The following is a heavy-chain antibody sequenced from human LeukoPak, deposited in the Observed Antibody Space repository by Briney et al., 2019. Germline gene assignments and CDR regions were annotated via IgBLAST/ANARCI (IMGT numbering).Heavy chain of an antibody. J-gene: IGHJ6*02. V-gene: IGHV4-59*01. CDR1: GGSISSYY. CDR3: ARSYGDYGGYYYGMDV. Sequence: SETLSLTCTVSGGSISSYYWSWIRHPPGKGLEWIGYFYYSGSTNYNPSLKSRVTISVVTSKNQFSLQLSSVTAADTAVYYCARSYGDYGGYYYGMDVWGQGTTVTVSS. CDR2: FYYSGST. D-gene: IGHD4-17*01.